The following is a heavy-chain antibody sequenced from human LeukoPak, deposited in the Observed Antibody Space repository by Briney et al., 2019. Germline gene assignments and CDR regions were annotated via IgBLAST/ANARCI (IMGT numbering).Heavy chain of an antibody. V-gene: IGHV3-13*01. CDR1: GFTFSSYD. CDR3: ARGSGDYYGSGSYFVY. D-gene: IGHD3-10*01. J-gene: IGHJ4*02. CDR2: IGTAGDT. Sequence: PGGSLRLSCAASGFTFSSYDMHWVRQATGKGLEWVSAIGTAGDTYYPGSVKGRFTISRENAKNSLYLQMNSLRAGHTAVYYCARGSGDYYGSGSYFVYWGQGTLVTVSS.